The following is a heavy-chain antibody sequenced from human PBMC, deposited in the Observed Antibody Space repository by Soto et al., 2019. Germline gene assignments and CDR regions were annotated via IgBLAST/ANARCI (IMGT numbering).Heavy chain of an antibody. CDR1: GGSITTYY. CDR3: ARRLFGSGWTLDS. D-gene: IGHD6-19*01. J-gene: IGHJ4*02. Sequence: PSETLSLTCDVSGGSITTYYWSWIRQAPGKGLEWIGNVYHTGSTDYNSSLRSRVTISVDTSKNQFSLNMNSVTAADTAVYYCARRLFGSGWTLDSWGQGALVTDSS. V-gene: IGHV4-59*13. CDR2: VYHTGST.